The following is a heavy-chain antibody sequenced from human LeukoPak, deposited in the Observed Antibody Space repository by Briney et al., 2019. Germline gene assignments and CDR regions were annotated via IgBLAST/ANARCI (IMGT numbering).Heavy chain of an antibody. D-gene: IGHD3-10*01. V-gene: IGHV5-51*01. CDR2: IYPGDSDT. CDR3: ARRFARGPHAFDI. CDR1: GFTFSSYS. J-gene: IGHJ3*02. Sequence: GGSLRLSCAASGFTFSSYSMNWVRQAPGRGLEWMGIIYPGDSDTRYSPSFQGQVTISADKSIGTAYLQWSSLKASDTAMYYCARRFARGPHAFDIWGQGTMVTVSS.